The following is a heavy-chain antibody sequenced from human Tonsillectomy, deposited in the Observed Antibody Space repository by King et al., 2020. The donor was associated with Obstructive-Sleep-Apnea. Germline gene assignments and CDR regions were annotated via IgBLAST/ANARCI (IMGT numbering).Heavy chain of an antibody. V-gene: IGHV4-59*01. CDR3: AREGSYDSSDGYFQH. Sequence: VQLQESGPGLVKPSETLSLTCTVSGGSISSYYWSWIRQPPGKGLEWIGYIYYSGSTNYNPSLKSRVTISVDTSKNQFSLTLSSVTAADTAVYYCAREGSYDSSDGYFQHWGQGTLVTVSS. J-gene: IGHJ1*01. CDR1: GGSISSYY. CDR2: IYYSGST. D-gene: IGHD3-22*01.